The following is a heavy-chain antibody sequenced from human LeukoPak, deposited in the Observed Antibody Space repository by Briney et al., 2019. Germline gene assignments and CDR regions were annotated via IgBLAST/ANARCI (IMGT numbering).Heavy chain of an antibody. V-gene: IGHV3-21*01. CDR2: ISGSSSYI. D-gene: IGHD2-21*02. J-gene: IGHJ4*02. CDR3: ARGDGGFFDF. CDR1: GFTFSSYN. Sequence: GGSLRLSCAASGFTFSSYNMHWVRQAPGRGLEWVSSISGSSSYIFYADSVKGRFTISRDKAKNSLYLQMNSRRAEDTAVYYCARGDGGFFDFWGQGNLVTVSS.